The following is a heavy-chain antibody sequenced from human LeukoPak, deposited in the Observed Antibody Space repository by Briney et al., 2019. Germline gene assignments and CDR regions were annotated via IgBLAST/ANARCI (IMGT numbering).Heavy chain of an antibody. CDR3: AKDEKVGATYYFGY. D-gene: IGHD1-26*01. Sequence: GGSLRLSCAASGFTFSSYAMTWVRQAPGKGLEWVSGISGGGGSTFYADSVKGRFTISRDNSKNTPYLQMNSLRAEDSAVYYCAKDEKVGATYYFGYWGQGTVVTVSS. J-gene: IGHJ4*02. CDR1: GFTFSSYA. V-gene: IGHV3-23*01. CDR2: ISGGGGST.